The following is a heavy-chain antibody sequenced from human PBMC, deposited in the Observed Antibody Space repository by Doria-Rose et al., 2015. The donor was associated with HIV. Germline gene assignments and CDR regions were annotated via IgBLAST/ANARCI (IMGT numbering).Heavy chain of an antibody. CDR2: MNPNSGNT. V-gene: IGHV1-8*01. J-gene: IGHJ5*02. D-gene: IGHD5-18*01. Sequence: ATGQGLEWMGWMNPNSGNTGYAQKFQGRVTMTRNTSTSTAYMELSSLRSEDTAVYYCARIHSFVSNWFDPWGQGTLVTVSS. CDR3: ARIHSFVSNWFDP.